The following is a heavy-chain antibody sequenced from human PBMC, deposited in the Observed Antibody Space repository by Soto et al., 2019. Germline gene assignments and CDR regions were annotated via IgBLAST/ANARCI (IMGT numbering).Heavy chain of an antibody. V-gene: IGHV3-43*01. CDR3: AKGDSSGGDVDY. CDR1: GFTFDDYT. J-gene: IGHJ4*02. Sequence: EVQLVESGGVVVQPGGSLRLSCAASGFTFDDYTMHWVRQAPGKGLEWVSLISWDGGSTYYADSVKGRFTISRDNSKYSLYLQMNSLRTEDTALYYCAKGDSSGGDVDYWGQGTLVTVSS. CDR2: ISWDGGST. D-gene: IGHD2-21*02.